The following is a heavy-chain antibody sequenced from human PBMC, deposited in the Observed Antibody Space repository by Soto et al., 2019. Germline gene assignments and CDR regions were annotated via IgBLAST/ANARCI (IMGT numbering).Heavy chain of an antibody. J-gene: IGHJ6*03. D-gene: IGHD1-20*01. Sequence: GGSLRLSCAASGFTVSSNYMNWVRQAPGKGLEWVSVFYSGGSTYYADSVKGRFTISRDNSKNTLYLQMNSLRAEDTAVYYCARDNLITALDYYYYYMDVWGKGTTVTGSS. CDR1: GFTVSSNY. V-gene: IGHV3-66*01. CDR2: FYSGGST. CDR3: ARDNLITALDYYYYYMDV.